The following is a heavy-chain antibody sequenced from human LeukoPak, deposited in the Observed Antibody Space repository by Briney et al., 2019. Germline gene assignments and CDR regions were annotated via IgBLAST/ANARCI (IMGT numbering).Heavy chain of an antibody. V-gene: IGHV3-9*01. CDR2: ISWNSGSV. Sequence: GGSLRLSCAASGFAFNDYAMHWVRLAPGKGLEWVSGISWNSGSVGYADSVKGRFTISRDSAKNSLYLQMNSLRAEDTALYYCAKTTPYASGRAFDYWGQGTLVTVSS. D-gene: IGHD3-10*01. CDR3: AKTTPYASGRAFDY. CDR1: GFAFNDYA. J-gene: IGHJ4*02.